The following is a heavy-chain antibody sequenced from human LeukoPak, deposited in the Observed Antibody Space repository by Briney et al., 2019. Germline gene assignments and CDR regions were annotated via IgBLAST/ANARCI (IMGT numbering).Heavy chain of an antibody. CDR1: GFTFSSYG. Sequence: GGSLRLSCAASGFTFSSYGMYGVRQAPGKGLEWMAVISYDGGNKYYADSVKGRFTISRDNSKNTLYLQMNSLRAEDTAVYYCANPVTAMVAAYWGQGTLVTVSS. CDR2: ISYDGGNK. D-gene: IGHD5-18*01. CDR3: ANPVTAMVAAY. V-gene: IGHV3-30*18. J-gene: IGHJ4*02.